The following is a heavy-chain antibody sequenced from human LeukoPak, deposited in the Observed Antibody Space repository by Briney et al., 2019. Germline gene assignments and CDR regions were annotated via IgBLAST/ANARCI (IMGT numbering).Heavy chain of an antibody. CDR1: GFTFSSYA. V-gene: IGHV3-30*02. J-gene: IGHJ6*03. CDR3: AKGSKEVLFTRDHYMDV. Sequence: GGSLRLSCAASGFTFSSYAMHWVRQAPGKGLEWVAFIRYDGSNKYYADSVKGRFTISRDNSKNKLYLQINSLRAEDTAVYYCAKGSKEVLFTRDHYMDVWGKGTTVTISS. D-gene: IGHD3-3*01. CDR2: IRYDGSNK.